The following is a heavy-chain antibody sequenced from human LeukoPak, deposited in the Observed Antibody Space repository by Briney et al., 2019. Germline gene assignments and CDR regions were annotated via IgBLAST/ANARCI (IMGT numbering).Heavy chain of an antibody. D-gene: IGHD6-13*01. CDR1: GFTFSGSG. J-gene: IGHJ3*01. Sequence: GGSLRPSCAASGFTFSGSGMHWVRQAPGKGLEWVAFIQNDVTTKYYADSVRGRFTVSRDNSKNTVYLQMNSLRAEDTAVYYCAREYSGRCIHAFHAWGQGTTVTVSS. V-gene: IGHV3-30*02. CDR3: AREYSGRCIHAFHA. CDR2: IQNDVTTK.